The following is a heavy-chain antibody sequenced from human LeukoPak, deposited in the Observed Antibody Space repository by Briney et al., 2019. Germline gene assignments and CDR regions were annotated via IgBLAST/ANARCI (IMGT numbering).Heavy chain of an antibody. CDR2: INRSGGST. D-gene: IGHD3-9*01. CDR3: ARALTGYSFIDY. V-gene: IGHV1-46*01. Sequence: ASVKVSCKASGYTFTSYYMHWVRQAPGQGLEWMGIINRSGGSTSYAQKFQGRVTITRDTSTSKVYMELSSLSSEDTAVYYCARALTGYSFIDYWGQGTLVTVSS. CDR1: GYTFTSYY. J-gene: IGHJ4*02.